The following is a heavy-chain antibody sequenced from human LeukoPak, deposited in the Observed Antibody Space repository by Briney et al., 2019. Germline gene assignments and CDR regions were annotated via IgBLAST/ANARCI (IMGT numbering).Heavy chain of an antibody. CDR2: IYSGGST. CDR1: GFTVSSNY. CDR3: ARGGYYDSSAYYPSRGENYFDY. Sequence: GGSLRLSCAASGFTVSSNYMSWVRQAPGKGLEWVSVIYSGGSTYYADSVKGRFTISRDNSKNTLYLQMNSLRAEDTAVYYCARGGYYDSSAYYPSRGENYFDYWGQGTLVTVSS. D-gene: IGHD3-22*01. V-gene: IGHV3-53*01. J-gene: IGHJ4*02.